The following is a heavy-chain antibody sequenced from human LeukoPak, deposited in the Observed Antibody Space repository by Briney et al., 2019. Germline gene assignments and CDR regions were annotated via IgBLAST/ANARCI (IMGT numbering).Heavy chain of an antibody. CDR3: ALSLVYGDQPLDFDY. D-gene: IGHD4-17*01. J-gene: IGHJ4*02. Sequence: ASVKVSCKASGYTFTGYYMHWVRQAPGQGLEWMGWINPNSGGTNYAQKFQGRVTITADESTRTVYMELSSLRSEDTAVYYCALSLVYGDQPLDFDYWGQGTLVTVSS. CDR2: INPNSGGT. CDR1: GYTFTGYY. V-gene: IGHV1-2*02.